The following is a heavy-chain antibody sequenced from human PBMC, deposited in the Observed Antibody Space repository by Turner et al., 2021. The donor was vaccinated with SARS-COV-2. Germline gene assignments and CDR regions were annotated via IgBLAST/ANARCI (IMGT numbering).Heavy chain of an antibody. D-gene: IGHD5-18*01. CDR1: GGSISSSSYY. Sequence: QLQLQESGPGRVKPSETLSLTCTVSGGSISSSSYYWGWTRQPPGKGLEWIGNIYYSGSAYYNPSLKSRVTISVDPSKNQFSLKLTSVTAADTAVYYCARLMDTAMDYYGTDVWGQGTTVTVSS. CDR2: IYYSGSA. CDR3: ARLMDTAMDYYGTDV. J-gene: IGHJ6*02. V-gene: IGHV4-39*01.